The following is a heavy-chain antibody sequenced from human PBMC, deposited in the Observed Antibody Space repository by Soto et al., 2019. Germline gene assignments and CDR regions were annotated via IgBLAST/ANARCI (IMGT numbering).Heavy chain of an antibody. CDR2: ISYDGSNK. Sequence: PGGSLRLSCAASGFTFSSYAMHWVRQAPGKGLEWVAVISYDGSNKYYADSVKGRFTISRDNSKNTLYLQMNSLRAEDTAVYYCAREVGEYCSSTSCYWYYGMDVWGQGTTVTVSS. J-gene: IGHJ6*02. CDR3: AREVGEYCSSTSCYWYYGMDV. V-gene: IGHV3-30-3*01. CDR1: GFTFSSYA. D-gene: IGHD2-2*01.